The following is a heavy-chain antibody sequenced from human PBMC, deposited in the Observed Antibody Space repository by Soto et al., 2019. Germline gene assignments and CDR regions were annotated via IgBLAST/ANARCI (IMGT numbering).Heavy chain of an antibody. CDR1: GFTFSSYA. CDR2: ISGSGGST. CDR3: AKAMMVRGVRFDY. J-gene: IGHJ4*02. D-gene: IGHD3-10*01. Sequence: EVQLLESGGGLVQPGGSLRLSFAASGFTFSSYAMSWVRQAPGKGLEWVSAISGSGGSTYYADSVKGRFTISRDNSKNTLYLQMNSLRAEDTAVYYCAKAMMVRGVRFDYWGQGTLVTVSS. V-gene: IGHV3-23*01.